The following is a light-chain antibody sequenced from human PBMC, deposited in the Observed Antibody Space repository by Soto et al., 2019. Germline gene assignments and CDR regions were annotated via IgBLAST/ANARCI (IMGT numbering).Light chain of an antibody. V-gene: IGLV1-40*01. J-gene: IGLJ2*01. CDR1: SSNIGAGYD. CDR3: SSYTSRSTPV. CDR2: VNN. Sequence: QSVLTQPPSVSGAPGQRVTISCTGSSSNIGAGYDVQWYQQLPGTAPKLLIYVNNNRPSGVPDRFSGSKSGNTASLTISELQAEDEADYYCSSYTSRSTPVFGGGTKLTVL.